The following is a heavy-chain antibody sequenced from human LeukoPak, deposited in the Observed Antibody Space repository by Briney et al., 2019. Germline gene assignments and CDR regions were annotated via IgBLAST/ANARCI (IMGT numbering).Heavy chain of an antibody. J-gene: IGHJ6*03. CDR3: ARRGLNGSPRWYYMDV. Sequence: GASVKVSCKASGYTFTSYDINWVRQATGQGLEWMGWMNPNSGNTGYAQKFQGRVTITRNTSISTAYMELSSLRSEGTAVYYCARRGLNGSPRWYYMDVWGKGTTVTVSS. D-gene: IGHD1-26*01. CDR1: GYTFTSYD. CDR2: MNPNSGNT. V-gene: IGHV1-8*03.